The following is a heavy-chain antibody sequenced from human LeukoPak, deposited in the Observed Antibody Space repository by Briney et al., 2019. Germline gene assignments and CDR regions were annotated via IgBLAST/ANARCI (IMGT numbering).Heavy chain of an antibody. Sequence: SETLFFTCTVSGGSISSYYWSWIRQPPGKGLEWIGYIYYSGSTDYNPSLKSRVTISVDTSKNQFSLKLSSVTAADTAVYYCARGYGYAFDIWGQGTMVTVSS. CDR2: IYYSGST. D-gene: IGHD3-10*01. V-gene: IGHV4-59*01. CDR3: ARGYGYAFDI. CDR1: GGSISSYY. J-gene: IGHJ3*02.